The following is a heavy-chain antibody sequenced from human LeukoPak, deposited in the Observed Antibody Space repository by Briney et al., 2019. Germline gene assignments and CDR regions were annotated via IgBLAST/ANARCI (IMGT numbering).Heavy chain of an antibody. J-gene: IGHJ6*03. V-gene: IGHV5-51*01. Sequence: GESLKISCKGSGYSFTSYWIGWVRQMPGKGLEWMGIIYPGDSDTRYSPSFQGQVTISADKSISTAYLQWSSLRASDTAMYYCARRGHERTYYMDVWGKGTTVTVSS. CDR2: IYPGDSDT. CDR1: GYSFTSYW. CDR3: ARRGHERTYYMDV.